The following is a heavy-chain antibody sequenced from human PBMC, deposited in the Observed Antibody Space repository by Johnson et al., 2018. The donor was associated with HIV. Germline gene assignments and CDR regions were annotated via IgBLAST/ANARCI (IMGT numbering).Heavy chain of an antibody. CDR2: IRSKAYGGTI. D-gene: IGHD2-2*01. V-gene: IGHV3-49*04. CDR1: GFTFGDYA. CDR3: AKADTMAGDAFDI. Sequence: VQLVESGGGVVQPGRSLRLSCTASGFTFGDYAMSWVRQAPGKGLEWVGFIRSKAYGGTIDYAAPVKGRFTISRDNSKNTLYLQMNSLRADDTAMYYCAKADTMAGDAFDIWGQGTMVTVSS. J-gene: IGHJ3*02.